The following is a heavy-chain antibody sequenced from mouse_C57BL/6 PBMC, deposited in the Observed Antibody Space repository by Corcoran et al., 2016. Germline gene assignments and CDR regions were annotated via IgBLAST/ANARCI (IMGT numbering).Heavy chain of an antibody. V-gene: IGHV1-81*01. J-gene: IGHJ4*01. CDR1: GYTFTSYG. CDR3: ARSGTLGELYYGNPYYAMDY. CDR2: IYPRSGNT. Sequence: QVQLQQSGAELARPGASVKQSCKASGYTFTSYGISWVKQRTGQGLEWIGEIYPRSGNTYYNEKFKGKATLTADKSSSTAYMELRSLTSEDSAVYFCARSGTLGELYYGNPYYAMDYWGQGTSVTVSS. D-gene: IGHD2-1*01.